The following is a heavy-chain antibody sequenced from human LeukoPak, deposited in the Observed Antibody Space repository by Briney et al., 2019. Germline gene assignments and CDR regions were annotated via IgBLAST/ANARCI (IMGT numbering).Heavy chain of an antibody. V-gene: IGHV4-39*01. Sequence: SETLSLTCTVSGGSISSSSYYWGWIRQPPGKGLEWIGSIYYTGSTYYNASLQSRVTISIDTSKNQFSLRLNSVTAADTAMYYCAKSGGYGLIDYWGQGTLVTVSS. J-gene: IGHJ4*02. CDR3: AKSGGYGLIDY. D-gene: IGHD1-26*01. CDR2: IYYTGST. CDR1: GGSISSSSYY.